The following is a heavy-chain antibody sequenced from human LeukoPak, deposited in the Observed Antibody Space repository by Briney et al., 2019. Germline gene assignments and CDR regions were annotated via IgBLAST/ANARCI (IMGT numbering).Heavy chain of an antibody. CDR3: ARDLSWGSGDGWFDP. CDR2: IYTSGST. CDR1: GGSISSGSYY. D-gene: IGHD7-27*01. V-gene: IGHV4-61*02. J-gene: IGHJ5*02. Sequence: SQTLSLTCTVSGGSISSGSYYWSWIRQPAGKGLEWIGRIYTSGSTNYNPSLKSRVTISVATSKNQFSLKLSSVTAADTAVYYCARDLSWGSGDGWFDPWGQGTLVTVSS.